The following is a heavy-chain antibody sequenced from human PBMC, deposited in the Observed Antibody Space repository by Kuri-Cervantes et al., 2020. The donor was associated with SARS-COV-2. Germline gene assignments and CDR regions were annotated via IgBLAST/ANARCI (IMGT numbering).Heavy chain of an antibody. CDR1: GGSFSGYY. D-gene: IGHD6-13*01. J-gene: IGHJ4*02. CDR3: ARFVRIAAAFDY. V-gene: IGHV4-34*01. CDR2: INHSGST. Sequence: SETLSLTCAVYGGSFSGYYWSWIRQPPGKGLEWIGEINHSGSTNYNPSLKSRVTISVDKSKNQFSLTLSSVTAADTAVYYCARFVRIAAAFDYWGQGTLVTVSS.